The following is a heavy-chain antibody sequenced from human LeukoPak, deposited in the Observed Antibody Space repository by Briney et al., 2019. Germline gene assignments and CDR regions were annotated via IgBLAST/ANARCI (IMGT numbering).Heavy chain of an antibody. CDR2: MNPNSGNT. Sequence: ASVKVSCKASGYTFTGYDINWVRQATGQGLEWMGWMNPNSGNTGYAQKFQGRVTMTRNTSISTAYMELSSLRSEDTAVYYCARGRWIQDDHNFDYWGQGTLVTVSS. V-gene: IGHV1-8*01. CDR3: ARGRWIQDDHNFDY. CDR1: GYTFTGYD. J-gene: IGHJ4*02. D-gene: IGHD5-18*01.